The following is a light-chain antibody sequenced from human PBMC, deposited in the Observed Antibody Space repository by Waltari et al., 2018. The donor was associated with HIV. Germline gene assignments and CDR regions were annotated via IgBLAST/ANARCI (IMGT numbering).Light chain of an antibody. CDR3: QVWDSTSDHVL. V-gene: IGLV3-21*04. J-gene: IGLJ2*01. CDR1: NIERKS. Sequence: SSLLTQTPSVSVAPGKTARITCGGKNIERKSVHWYQQKPGQAPLLVIYYDTARPSGSPERFSGSNSGNRATRTISRVGGGAEADYYGQVWDSTSDHVLVGGGTRLTVL. CDR2: YDT.